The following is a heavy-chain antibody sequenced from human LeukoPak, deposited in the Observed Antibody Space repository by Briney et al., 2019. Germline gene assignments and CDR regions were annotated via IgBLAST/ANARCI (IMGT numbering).Heavy chain of an antibody. CDR1: GGTFSSYA. J-gene: IGHJ5*02. Sequence: SVTVSCKASGGTFSSYAISWVRQAPGQGLEGMGGIIPIFGTANYAQKFQGRVTITTDKSTSTAYMELSSLRAEDTAVYYCARALVLLWFGELSGWFDPWGQGTLVTVSS. CDR2: IIPIFGTA. CDR3: ARALVLLWFGELSGWFDP. V-gene: IGHV1-69*05. D-gene: IGHD3-10*01.